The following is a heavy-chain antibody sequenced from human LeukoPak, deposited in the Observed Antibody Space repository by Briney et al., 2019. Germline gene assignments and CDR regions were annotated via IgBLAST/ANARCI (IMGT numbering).Heavy chain of an antibody. V-gene: IGHV3-30*04. Sequence: GGSLRLSCVVSEFTFTNYGMHWVRQAPGKGLDWVASIAYDGSNENYAESVKGRFTISRDNAKNTLYLQLNSLRPEDTAVYYCARPSGSVTIFGVVDYFDYWGQGSLVTVSS. CDR1: EFTFTNYG. D-gene: IGHD3-3*01. J-gene: IGHJ4*02. CDR3: ARPSGSVTIFGVVDYFDY. CDR2: IAYDGSNE.